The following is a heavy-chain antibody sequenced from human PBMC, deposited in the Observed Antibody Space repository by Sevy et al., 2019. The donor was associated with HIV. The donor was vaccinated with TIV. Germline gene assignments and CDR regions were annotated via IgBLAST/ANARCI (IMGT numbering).Heavy chain of an antibody. CDR3: ARDDCSGYYYDINDY. D-gene: IGHD3-22*01. CDR1: GYTFTSYG. Sequence: ASVKVSCKASGYTFTSYGISWVRQAPGQGLEWMGWISAYNGNTNYAQKLQGRVTMTTDTSTSTAYMELRSLRSDDTAVYYCARDDCSGYYYDINDYWGQGTLVTVSS. V-gene: IGHV1-18*04. CDR2: ISAYNGNT. J-gene: IGHJ4*02.